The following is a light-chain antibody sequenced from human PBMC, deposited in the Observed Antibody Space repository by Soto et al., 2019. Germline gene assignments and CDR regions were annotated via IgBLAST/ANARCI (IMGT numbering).Light chain of an antibody. Sequence: DIQMPQSTSTLSASVGDRVNITCRASQTISTWLAWYQQKPRKAPKLLIYQASTFESGVPSRFSSSRSGTELTLTSSSQQPDDFPTYYCQQNNSYSPHTLGQGTKLEI. CDR1: QTISTW. CDR3: QQNNSYSPHT. V-gene: IGKV1-5*03. CDR2: QAS. J-gene: IGKJ2*01.